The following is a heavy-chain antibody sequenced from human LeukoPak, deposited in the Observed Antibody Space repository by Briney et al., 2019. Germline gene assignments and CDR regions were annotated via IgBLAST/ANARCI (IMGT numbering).Heavy chain of an antibody. J-gene: IGHJ3*02. Sequence: SETLSLTCTVSGDSISSYYWSWIRQPPGKGLEWIGYIYYSGSTNYNPSLKSRVTISVDTSKNQFSLKLSSVTAADTAVYYCARGGVTTGAFDIWGQGTMVTVSS. CDR2: IYYSGST. CDR3: ARGGVTTGAFDI. V-gene: IGHV4-59*08. D-gene: IGHD4-11*01. CDR1: GDSISSYY.